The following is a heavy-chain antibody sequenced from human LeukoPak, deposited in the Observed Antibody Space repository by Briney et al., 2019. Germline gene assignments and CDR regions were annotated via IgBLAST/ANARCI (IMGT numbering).Heavy chain of an antibody. V-gene: IGHV4-4*02. CDR1: GGSISSNNW. D-gene: IGHD1-1*01. CDR2: IYHSGSP. Sequence: SGALSLTCAVSGGSISSNNWWGWVRQPPGKGLEWIGEIYHSGSPNYNPSLKSRVTISVDKSRNHFSLNLSSVTAADTAVYYCARVNINNWHSCDYWGQGTLVTVSS. CDR3: ARVNINNWHSCDY. J-gene: IGHJ4*02.